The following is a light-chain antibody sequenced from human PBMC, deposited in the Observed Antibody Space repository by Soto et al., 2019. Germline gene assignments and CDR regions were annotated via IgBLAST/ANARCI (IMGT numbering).Light chain of an antibody. CDR3: SSYAGSNNLYV. CDR1: SSDVGGYNY. V-gene: IGLV2-8*01. J-gene: IGLJ1*01. Sequence: QSVLTQPPSASGSPGQSVTISCTGTSSDVGGYNYVSWYQQHPGKAPKLMIYEVSKRPSGVPVRFSGSKSGHTASLTVSGLQAVDEADYYCSSYAGSNNLYVFGTGTKVTVL. CDR2: EVS.